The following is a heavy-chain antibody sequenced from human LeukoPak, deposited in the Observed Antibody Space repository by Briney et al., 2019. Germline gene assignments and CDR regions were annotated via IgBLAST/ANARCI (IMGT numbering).Heavy chain of an antibody. D-gene: IGHD3-10*01. J-gene: IGHJ6*03. V-gene: IGHV3-48*03. CDR2: ISSGGDSI. CDR3: ASGSYGSGFYYFYYMDV. CDR1: GFTFSSYE. Sequence: PGGSLRLSCAASGFTFSSYEMNWVRQAPGKGLEWVSYISSGGDSIYYADSVKGRFTISRDNAKNSVSLQMNSLRAEDTAVYYRASGSYGSGFYYFYYMDVWGKGTTVTVSS.